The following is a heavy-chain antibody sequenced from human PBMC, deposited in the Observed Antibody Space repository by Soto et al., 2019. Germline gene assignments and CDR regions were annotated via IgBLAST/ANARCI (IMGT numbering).Heavy chain of an antibody. D-gene: IGHD4-17*01. Sequence: SGPTLVNPTQTLTLTCTFSGFSLSTSGMCVSWIRQPPGKALEWLALIDWGDDKYYSTSLKTRLTISKDTSKNQVVLTMTNMDPVDTATYYCARTDDYVVSSGFDPWGQGTLVTVSS. J-gene: IGHJ5*02. CDR1: GFSLSTSGMC. CDR3: ARTDDYVVSSGFDP. CDR2: IDWGDDK. V-gene: IGHV2-70*01.